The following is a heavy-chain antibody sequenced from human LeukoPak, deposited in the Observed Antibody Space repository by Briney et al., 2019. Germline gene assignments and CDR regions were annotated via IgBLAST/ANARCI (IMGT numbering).Heavy chain of an antibody. Sequence: PSETLSLTCTVSGGSISSYYWSWIRQPPGKGLEWIGYIYTSGSTNYNPSLKSRVTISVDTSKNQFSLKLSSVTAADTAVYYCARHSSSARSYYFDYWGQGTLVTVSA. J-gene: IGHJ4*02. V-gene: IGHV4-4*09. D-gene: IGHD6-6*01. CDR2: IYTSGST. CDR3: ARHSSSARSYYFDY. CDR1: GGSISSYY.